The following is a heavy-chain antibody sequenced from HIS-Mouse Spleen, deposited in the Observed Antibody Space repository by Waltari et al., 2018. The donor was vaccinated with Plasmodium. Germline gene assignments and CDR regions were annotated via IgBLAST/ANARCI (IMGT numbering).Heavy chain of an antibody. CDR2: IYYSGST. Sequence: QLQLQESGPGLVKPSETLSLTCTVSGGPIGSSSYYWGWIRQPPGKGLEWIGSIYYSGSTSNTPTRKSRVTISVDTSKNQFSLKLSSVTAADTAVYYCARHRQLAYYLDYWGQGTLVTVSS. V-gene: IGHV4-39*01. D-gene: IGHD6-6*01. CDR1: GGPIGSSSYY. J-gene: IGHJ4*02. CDR3: ARHRQLAYYLDY.